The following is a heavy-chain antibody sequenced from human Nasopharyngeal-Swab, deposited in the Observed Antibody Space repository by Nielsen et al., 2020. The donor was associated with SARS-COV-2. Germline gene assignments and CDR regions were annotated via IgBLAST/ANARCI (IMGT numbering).Heavy chain of an antibody. D-gene: IGHD2/OR15-2a*01. CDR1: GFTFSSYG. Sequence: GGSLRLSCAASGFTFSSYGMHWVRQAPGKGLEWVAVIWYDGSNKYYADSVKGRFTIPRDNSKNTLYLQMNSLRAEDTAVYYCARGNRPVAFDIWGQGTMVTVSS. V-gene: IGHV3-33*01. CDR3: ARGNRPVAFDI. J-gene: IGHJ3*02. CDR2: IWYDGSNK.